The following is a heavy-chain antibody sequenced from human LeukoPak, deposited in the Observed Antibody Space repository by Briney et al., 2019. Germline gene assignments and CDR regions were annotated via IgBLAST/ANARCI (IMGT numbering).Heavy chain of an antibody. CDR2: INPNSGGT. Sequence: ASVKVSCKASGYTFTGYYMHWVRQAPGQGLEWMGWINPNSGGTNYAQKFQGRVTMTRDTSISTAYMELSRLRSDDTAVYYCARGDYYDSSGCLYYYYYYYMDVWGKGTTVTVSS. D-gene: IGHD3-22*01. CDR1: GYTFTGYY. V-gene: IGHV1-2*02. CDR3: ARGDYYDSSGCLYYYYYYYMDV. J-gene: IGHJ6*03.